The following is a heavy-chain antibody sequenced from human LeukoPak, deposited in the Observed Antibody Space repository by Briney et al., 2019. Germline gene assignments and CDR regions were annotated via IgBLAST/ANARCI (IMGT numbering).Heavy chain of an antibody. V-gene: IGHV4-30-4*08. Sequence: PSETLSLTCTVSGGSISSGDYYWSWIRQPPGKGLEWIGYIYYSGSTYYNPSLESRVTISVDTSKNQFPLKLSSVTAADTAVYYCASRIIAVAGMFVYWGQGTLVTVSS. D-gene: IGHD6-19*01. J-gene: IGHJ4*02. CDR1: GGSISSGDYY. CDR2: IYYSGST. CDR3: ASRIIAVAGMFVY.